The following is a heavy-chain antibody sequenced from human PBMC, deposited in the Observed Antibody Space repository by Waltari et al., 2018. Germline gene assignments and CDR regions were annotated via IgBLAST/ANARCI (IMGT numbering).Heavy chain of an antibody. Sequence: QVQLVESGGGVVQPGTSLRLSCEASGFTFDAFGMHWVRQAPGKGLQWVAVIWYDGSIQHYAESVKGRFTISRDNAENILNLEMSGLRVEDTAVYYCARKKAGLLDAFDIWGQGTMVTVSS. V-gene: IGHV3-33*08. CDR2: IWYDGSIQ. CDR1: GFTFDAFG. CDR3: ARKKAGLLDAFDI. J-gene: IGHJ3*02. D-gene: IGHD2-15*01.